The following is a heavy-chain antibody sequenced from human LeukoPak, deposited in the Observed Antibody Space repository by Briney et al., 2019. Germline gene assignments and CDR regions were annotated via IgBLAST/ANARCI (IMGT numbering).Heavy chain of an antibody. CDR1: GFTVSSNY. CDR3: ARDRSRVPDAFDI. V-gene: IGHV3-30*02. Sequence: PGGSLRLSCAASGFTVSSNYMSWVRQAPGKGLEWVAFIRYDGSNKYYADSVKGRFTISRDNSKNTLYLQMNSLRAEDTAVYYCARDRSRVPDAFDIWGQGTMVTVSS. J-gene: IGHJ3*02. CDR2: IRYDGSNK. D-gene: IGHD3-10*01.